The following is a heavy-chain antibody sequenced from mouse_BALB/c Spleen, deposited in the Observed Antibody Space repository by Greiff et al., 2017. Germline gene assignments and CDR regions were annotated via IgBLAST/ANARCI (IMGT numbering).Heavy chain of an antibody. V-gene: IGHV1-87*01. Sequence: VQLQQSGAELARPGASVKLSCKASGYTFTSYWMQWVKQRPGQGLEWIGAIYPGDGDTRYTQKFKGKATLTADKSSSTAYMQLSSLASEDSAVYYCARDGNYERAWFAYWGQGTLVTVSA. CDR2: IYPGDGDT. CDR3: ARDGNYERAWFAY. J-gene: IGHJ3*01. CDR1: GYTFTSYW. D-gene: IGHD2-1*01.